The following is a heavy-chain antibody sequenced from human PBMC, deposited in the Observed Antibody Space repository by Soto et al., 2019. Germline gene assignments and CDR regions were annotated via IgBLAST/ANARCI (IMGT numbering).Heavy chain of an antibody. CDR3: AKDMGGEVWYGELLIYDYYYGMDV. Sequence: EVQLLESGGGLVQPGGSLRLSCAASGFTFSSYAMSWVRQAPGKGLEWVSAISGSGGSTYYADSVKGRFTISRDNSKKTMYLQMNSLRAEDTAVYYCAKDMGGEVWYGELLIYDYYYGMDVWGQGTTVTVSS. CDR1: GFTFSSYA. CDR2: ISGSGGST. D-gene: IGHD3-10*01. J-gene: IGHJ6*02. V-gene: IGHV3-23*01.